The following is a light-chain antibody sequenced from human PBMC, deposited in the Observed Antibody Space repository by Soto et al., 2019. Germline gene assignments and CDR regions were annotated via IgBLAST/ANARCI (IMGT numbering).Light chain of an antibody. CDR3: QQYNNWPPGT. CDR1: QSVSSN. CDR2: GAS. Sequence: EIVMTQSPATLSVSPGERATLSCRASQSVSSNLAWYQQKPGQAPRLLIYGASTRATGIPARFSGSGSGTEGTLTINSLQSEDFAVYYCQQYNNWPPGTFGQGTKVEIK. V-gene: IGKV3-15*01. J-gene: IGKJ1*01.